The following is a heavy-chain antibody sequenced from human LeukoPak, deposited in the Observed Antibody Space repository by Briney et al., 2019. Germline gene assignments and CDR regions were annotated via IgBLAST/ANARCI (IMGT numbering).Heavy chain of an antibody. V-gene: IGHV3-23*01. CDR1: GFTFSSYA. CDR2: ISGSGGST. CDR3: ANDSGYSYGQPPHFYY. D-gene: IGHD5-18*01. J-gene: IGHJ4*02. Sequence: GVSLRLSCAASGFTFSSYAMSWVRQAPGKGLEGVSAISGSGGSTYYADSVKGRFTISRDNSKNTLYLQMNSLRAEVTAVYYCANDSGYSYGQPPHFYYWGQGTLVTVSS.